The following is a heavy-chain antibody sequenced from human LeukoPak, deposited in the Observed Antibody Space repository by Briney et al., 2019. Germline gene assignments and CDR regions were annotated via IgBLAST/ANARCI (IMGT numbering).Heavy chain of an antibody. V-gene: IGHV4-39*07. CDR3: ARGGYYGSGNDFRFDP. D-gene: IGHD3-10*01. Sequence: SETLSLTCIVSGGSISSSNYYWGWIRQPPGKGLEWIGTIYYTGSTYYNPSLKSRVTISVDTSKNQFSLKLSSVTAADTAVYYCARGGYYGSGNDFRFDPWGQGTLVTVSS. CDR2: IYYTGST. CDR1: GGSISSSNYY. J-gene: IGHJ5*02.